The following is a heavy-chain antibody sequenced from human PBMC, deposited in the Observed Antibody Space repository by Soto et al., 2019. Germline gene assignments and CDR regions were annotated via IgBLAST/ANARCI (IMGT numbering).Heavy chain of an antibody. D-gene: IGHD3-10*01. J-gene: IGHJ3*02. Sequence: SETLSLTCTVSGGSISSGGYYWSWIRQHPGKGLEWIGYIYYSGSTYYNPSLKSRVTISVDTSKNQFSLKLSSVTAADTAVYFCPRPPQQTWGSGGGYDAFDIWGQGTMVTVSS. V-gene: IGHV4-31*03. CDR2: IYYSGST. CDR3: PRPPQQTWGSGGGYDAFDI. CDR1: GGSISSGGYY.